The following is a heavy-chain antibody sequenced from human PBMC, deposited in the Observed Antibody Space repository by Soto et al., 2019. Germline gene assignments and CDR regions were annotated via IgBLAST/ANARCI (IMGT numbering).Heavy chain of an antibody. CDR2: ISGYNGDT. D-gene: IGHD2-8*01. V-gene: IGHV1-18*01. J-gene: IGHJ6*02. CDR3: AKNGQPPYYYYGMDV. Sequence: ASVKLSCKASGYTFTRYGISWVRQAPGQGLEWMGWISGYNGDTKYAQKFQGRVTMTVDTSTTTAYMELRSLTSDDRAVYYCAKNGQPPYYYYGMDVWGQGTTVTVSS. CDR1: GYTFTRYG.